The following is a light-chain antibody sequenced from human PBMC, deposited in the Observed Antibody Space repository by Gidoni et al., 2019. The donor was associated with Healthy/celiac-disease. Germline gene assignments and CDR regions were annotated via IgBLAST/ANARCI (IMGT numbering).Light chain of an antibody. V-gene: IGKV3-15*01. CDR3: RKNSNCPGGGT. Sequence: EIVMTQSPATLSVSPGERATLSCRASQSVSSNLAWYQQKPGQAPRLPINGASTRATGIPAGCSGGGVGTKFTSPTISLRAEIFAVFYCRKNSNCPGGGTFGQGTKVEIK. CDR2: GAS. CDR1: QSVSSN. J-gene: IGKJ1*01.